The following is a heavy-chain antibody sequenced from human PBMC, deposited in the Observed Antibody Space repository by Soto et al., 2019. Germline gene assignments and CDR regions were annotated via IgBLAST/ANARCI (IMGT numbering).Heavy chain of an antibody. CDR3: AKDSYYDILTGYYKGDTVKYYYYGMDV. CDR1: GFTFSSYG. D-gene: IGHD3-9*01. CDR2: ISYDGSNK. J-gene: IGHJ6*02. Sequence: QVQLVESGGGVVQPGRSLRLSCAASGFTFSSYGMHWVRQAPGKGLEWVAVISYDGSNKYYADSVKGRFTISRDNSKNTLYLQMNSLRAEDTAVYYCAKDSYYDILTGYYKGDTVKYYYYGMDVWGQGTTVTVSS. V-gene: IGHV3-30*18.